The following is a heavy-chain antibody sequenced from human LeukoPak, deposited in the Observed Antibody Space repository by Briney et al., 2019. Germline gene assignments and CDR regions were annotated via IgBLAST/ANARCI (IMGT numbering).Heavy chain of an antibody. D-gene: IGHD6-19*01. CDR1: GFTFSSYG. Sequence: GGSLTLSCAATGFTFSSYGMHWVRQAPAKGLEWVAVIWYDGSNKYYADSVKGRFTISRDNSKNTLYLQMNGLSAEDTHVSYCAKWSVGGILTDYWGQGTLDTVSS. J-gene: IGHJ4*02. CDR2: IWYDGSNK. CDR3: AKWSVGGILTDY. V-gene: IGHV3-33*06.